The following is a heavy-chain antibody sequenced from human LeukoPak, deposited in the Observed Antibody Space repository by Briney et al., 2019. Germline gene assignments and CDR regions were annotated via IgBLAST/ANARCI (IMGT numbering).Heavy chain of an antibody. CDR2: INPSGGST. D-gene: IGHD3-10*01. CDR1: GYTFTSYY. V-gene: IGHV1-46*01. Sequence: ASVKVSCKASGYTFTSYYMHWVRQAPGQGLEWMGIINPSGGSTSYAQKFQGRVTMTRDTSTSTVYMELSSLRSEDTAVYYCARVLNSRGLLWFGERGGYFDYWGRGTLVTVSS. J-gene: IGHJ4*02. CDR3: ARVLNSRGLLWFGERGGYFDY.